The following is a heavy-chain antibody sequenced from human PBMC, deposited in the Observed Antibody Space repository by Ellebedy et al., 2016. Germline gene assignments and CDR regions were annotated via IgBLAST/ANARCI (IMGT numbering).Heavy chain of an antibody. D-gene: IGHD3-10*01. CDR3: ATDLHPFTRGWGY. CDR2: VRHDESEK. CDR1: GFTFSSYG. V-gene: IGHV3-7*01. J-gene: IGHJ4*02. Sequence: GESLKISCAASGFTFSSYGMHWVRQAPGKGLEWVANVRHDESEKYYVDSVKGRFTISRDNAKNSLYLQMNGLRVEDTAIYYCATDLHPFTRGWGYWGQGTLVTVSS.